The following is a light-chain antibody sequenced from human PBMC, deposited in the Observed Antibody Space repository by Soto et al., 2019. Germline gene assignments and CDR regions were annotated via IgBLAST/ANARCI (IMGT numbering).Light chain of an antibody. V-gene: IGKV3-15*01. CDR2: GAS. Sequence: EIVMTQSPAPLSVSPGERATLSCRASQSVSSNLAWYQQKPGQAPRLLIYGASTRATGIPARFSGSGSGTEFTLTISSLQSEHFAVYYCQQYNNWPPPFGQGTKVEIK. J-gene: IGKJ1*01. CDR1: QSVSSN. CDR3: QQYNNWPPP.